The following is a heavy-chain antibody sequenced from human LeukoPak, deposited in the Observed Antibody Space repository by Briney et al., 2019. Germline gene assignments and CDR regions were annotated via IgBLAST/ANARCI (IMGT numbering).Heavy chain of an antibody. Sequence: GGSLRLSCAASDFKFSEFRMSWVRQAPGKGPEWVSYIDARSGITYYADSVQGRFTISRDNAQESVFLQMNSLRADDTAVYYCARTYDFGRGPPGDAFDNWGPGTLVTVSS. CDR3: ARTYDFGRGPPGDAFDN. J-gene: IGHJ3*02. D-gene: IGHD3-3*01. V-gene: IGHV3-48*01. CDR2: IDARSGIT. CDR1: DFKFSEFR.